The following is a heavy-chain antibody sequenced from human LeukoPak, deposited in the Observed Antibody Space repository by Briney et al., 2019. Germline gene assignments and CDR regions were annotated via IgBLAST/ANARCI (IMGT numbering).Heavy chain of an antibody. CDR3: ARANFLYCSSSTCLFDY. CDR1: GYTFTDYY. J-gene: IGHJ4*02. V-gene: IGHV1-2*02. Sequence: ASVKVSCKASGYTFTDYYMHWVRQAPGQGFEWMGWISPNDGDTNYAQKFQGRVTMTRDTSISTAHMEVSRLRSDDTAVYYCARANFLYCSSSTCLFDYWGQGTLVTVSS. D-gene: IGHD2-2*01. CDR2: ISPNDGDT.